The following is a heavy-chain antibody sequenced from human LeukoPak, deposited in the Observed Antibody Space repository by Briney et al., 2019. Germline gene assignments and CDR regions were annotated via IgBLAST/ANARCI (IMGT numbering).Heavy chain of an antibody. D-gene: IGHD3-16*01. CDR2: IIPIFGTA. J-gene: IGHJ6*03. CDR3: ASLLGGDYYYMDV. Sequence: SVKVSCKASGGTSSSYAISGVRQAPGQGLEWMGGIIPIFGTANYAQKFQGRVTITTDESTSTAYMELSSLRSEDTAVYYCASLLGGDYYYMDVWGKGTTVTVSS. CDR1: GGTSSSYA. V-gene: IGHV1-69*05.